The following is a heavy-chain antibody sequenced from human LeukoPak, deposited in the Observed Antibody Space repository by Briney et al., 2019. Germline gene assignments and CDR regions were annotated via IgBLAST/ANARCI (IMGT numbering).Heavy chain of an antibody. V-gene: IGHV3-21*01. CDR1: GFTFSSYS. CDR3: ARGYSYGYPSGDY. Sequence: GGSLRLSCAASGFTFSSYSMNWVRQAPGKGLEWVSSISSSSSYIYYADSVKGRFTISRDNAKNSLYLQMNSLRAEDTAVYYCARGYSYGYPSGDYWGLRTLVTVSS. D-gene: IGHD5-18*01. J-gene: IGHJ4*02. CDR2: ISSSSSYI.